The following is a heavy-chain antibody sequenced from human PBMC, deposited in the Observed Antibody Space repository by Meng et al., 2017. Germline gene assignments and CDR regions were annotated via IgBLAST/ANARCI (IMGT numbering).Heavy chain of an antibody. CDR1: GFTFSSYE. D-gene: IGHD3-10*01. V-gene: IGHV3-48*03. CDR2: ISSSGSTI. Sequence: GESLKISCAASGFTFSSYEMNWVRQAPGKGLEWVSYISSSGSTIYYADSVKGRFTISRDNAKNSLYLQMNSLRAEDTAVYYCARAHGRFGDVYFDYWGQGTLVTVSS. CDR3: ARAHGRFGDVYFDY. J-gene: IGHJ4*02.